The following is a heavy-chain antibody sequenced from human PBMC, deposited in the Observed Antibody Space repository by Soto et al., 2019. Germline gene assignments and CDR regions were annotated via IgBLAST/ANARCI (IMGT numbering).Heavy chain of an antibody. Sequence: ASVKVSCKASGYSFTSYGISWVRQAPGQGLEWMGWISAYNGNTNYEQKLQGRVTMTTDTSTSTAYMELRSLRSDDTAVYYCARVRCSSTSCYFGEDYYNYGLDFWGQGTTVTISS. D-gene: IGHD2-2*01. V-gene: IGHV1-18*04. CDR1: GYSFTSYG. J-gene: IGHJ6*02. CDR2: ISAYNGNT. CDR3: ARVRCSSTSCYFGEDYYNYGLDF.